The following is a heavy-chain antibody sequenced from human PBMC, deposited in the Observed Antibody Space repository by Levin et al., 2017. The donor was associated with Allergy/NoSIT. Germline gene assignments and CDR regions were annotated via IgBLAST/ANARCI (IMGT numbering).Heavy chain of an antibody. V-gene: IGHV3-30-3*01. J-gene: IGHJ4*02. D-gene: IGHD5-12*01. Sequence: PGGSLRLSCAASGFTFSSYAMHWVRQAPGKGLEWVAVISYDGSNKYYADSVKGRFTISRDNSKNTLYLQMNSLRAEDTAVYYCAREPWDSGYDGIFDYWGQGTLVTVSS. CDR2: ISYDGSNK. CDR3: AREPWDSGYDGIFDY. CDR1: GFTFSSYA.